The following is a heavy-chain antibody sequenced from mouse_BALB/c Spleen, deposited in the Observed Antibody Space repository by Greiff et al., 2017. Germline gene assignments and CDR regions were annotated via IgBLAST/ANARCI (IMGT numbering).Heavy chain of an antibody. V-gene: IGHV2-2*02. CDR3: ARPLIYYDYDGFPFAY. D-gene: IGHD2-4*01. CDR1: GFSLTSYG. Sequence: VQLQESGPGLVQPSQSLSITCTVSGFSLTSYGVHWVRQSPGKGLEWLGVIWSGGSTDYNAAFISRLSISKDNSKSQVFFKMNSLQANDTAIYYCARPLIYYDYDGFPFAYWGQGTLVTVSA. CDR2: IWSGGST. J-gene: IGHJ3*01.